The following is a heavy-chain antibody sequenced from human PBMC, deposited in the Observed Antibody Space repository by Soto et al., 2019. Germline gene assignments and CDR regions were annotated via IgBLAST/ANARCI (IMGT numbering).Heavy chain of an antibody. CDR3: AALGTYFYDTSDTTFDP. V-gene: IGHV4-4*02. Sequence: SETLSLTCAVSGGSISSSNWWSWVRQPPGKGLEWIGEIYHSGSTNYNPSLKSRVTISVDKSKNQFSLKLSSVTAADTAVYYCAALGTYFYDTSDTTFDPWGQGTLVTVSS. J-gene: IGHJ5*02. CDR2: IYHSGST. D-gene: IGHD3-22*01. CDR1: GGSISSSNW.